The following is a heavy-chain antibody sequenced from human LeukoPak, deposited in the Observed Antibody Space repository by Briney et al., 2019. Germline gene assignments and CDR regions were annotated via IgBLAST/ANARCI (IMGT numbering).Heavy chain of an antibody. CDR3: ARDRGLTYYYDSSGYDKTNYYYYYGMDV. J-gene: IGHJ6*02. Sequence: SETLSLTCTVSGGSISSYYWSWIRQPPGKGLEWIGYIYYSGSTNYNPSLKSRVTISVDTSKNQFSLKLSSVTAADTAVYYCARDRGLTYYYDSSGYDKTNYYYYYGMDVWGQGTTVTVSS. CDR2: IYYSGST. V-gene: IGHV4-59*12. CDR1: GGSISSYY. D-gene: IGHD3-22*01.